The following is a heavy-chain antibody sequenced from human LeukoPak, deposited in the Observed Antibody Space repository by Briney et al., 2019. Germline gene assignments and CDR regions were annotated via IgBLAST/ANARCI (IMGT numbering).Heavy chain of an antibody. J-gene: IGHJ3*02. CDR1: GFTFSTYS. Sequence: GGSLILSCAASGFTFSTYSMNWVRQAPGKGRGGVSSLSSSSSHIYYADSVKGRFTISRDNAKNSLYLQMNSLRAEDTAIYYCAREDAEKGDAFDIWGQGTMVTVSS. CDR2: LSSSSSHI. CDR3: AREDAEKGDAFDI. V-gene: IGHV3-21*01.